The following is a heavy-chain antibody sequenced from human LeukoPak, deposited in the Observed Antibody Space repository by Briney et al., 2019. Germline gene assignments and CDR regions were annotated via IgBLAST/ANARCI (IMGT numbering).Heavy chain of an antibody. V-gene: IGHV1-2*02. CDR3: AREYIAAAGTSVHWFDP. Sequence: ASVKVSCKASGHTFTGYYMHWVRQAPGQGLEWMGWINPNSGGTNYAQKFQGRVTMTRDTSISTAYMELSRLRSDDTAVYYCAREYIAAAGTSVHWFDPWGQGTLVTVSS. CDR2: INPNSGGT. D-gene: IGHD6-13*01. J-gene: IGHJ5*02. CDR1: GHTFTGYY.